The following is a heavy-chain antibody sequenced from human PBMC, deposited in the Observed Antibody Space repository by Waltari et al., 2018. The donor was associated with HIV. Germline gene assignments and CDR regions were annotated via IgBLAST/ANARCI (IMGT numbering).Heavy chain of an antibody. Sequence: QVQLVQSGAEVKKPGASVKVSCKVSGHTLSDLSMHWGRQVPGKGLEWMGNFDPEDDETIYAQKFQGRVTMTEDTSSDTAYMELSSLTSGDTAVYYCATDFSGMVRAYSYYSLDVWGQGTTVTVSS. CDR2: FDPEDDET. V-gene: IGHV1-24*01. CDR1: GHTLSDLS. D-gene: IGHD3-10*01. J-gene: IGHJ6*02. CDR3: ATDFSGMVRAYSYYSLDV.